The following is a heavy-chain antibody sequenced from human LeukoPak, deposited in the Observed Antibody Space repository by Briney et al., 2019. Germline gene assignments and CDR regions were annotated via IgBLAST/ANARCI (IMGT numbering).Heavy chain of an antibody. CDR1: GFTFSSYE. CDR3: ARDRGTYGSGSDFDY. D-gene: IGHD3-10*01. CDR2: ISSSGSTI. Sequence: GGSLRLSCAASGFTFSSYEMNWVRQAPGKGLEWVSYISSSGSTIYYADSVKGRFTISRDNAKNSLYLQMNSLRAEDTAVYYCARDRGTYGSGSDFDYWGQGTLVTVSP. J-gene: IGHJ4*02. V-gene: IGHV3-48*03.